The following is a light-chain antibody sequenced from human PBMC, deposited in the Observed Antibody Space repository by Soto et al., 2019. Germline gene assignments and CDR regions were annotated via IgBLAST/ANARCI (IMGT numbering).Light chain of an antibody. CDR2: DAS. J-gene: IGKJ4*01. V-gene: IGKV3-11*01. CDR3: QQRSDWTLT. CDR1: QSVSSY. Sequence: EIVLTQSPATLSLSPGERVTLSCRASQSVSSYFAWYQQKPGLAPRLLIYDASTRAAGLPARFSGSGSGTDFTLTISSLEPDDFAVYYCQQRSDWTLTFGGGTTVEIK.